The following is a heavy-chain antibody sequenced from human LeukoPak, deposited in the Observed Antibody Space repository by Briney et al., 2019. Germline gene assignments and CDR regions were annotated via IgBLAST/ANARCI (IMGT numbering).Heavy chain of an antibody. Sequence: ASVKVSCKASGHTFTGYYMHWVRQAPGQGLEWMGWINPNSGGTNYAQKFQGRVTMTRDTSISTAYMELSRLRSDDTAVYYCARGNGGNSYFDYWGQGALVTVSS. CDR3: ARGNGGNSYFDY. CDR1: GHTFTGYY. D-gene: IGHD4-23*01. V-gene: IGHV1-2*02. J-gene: IGHJ4*02. CDR2: INPNSGGT.